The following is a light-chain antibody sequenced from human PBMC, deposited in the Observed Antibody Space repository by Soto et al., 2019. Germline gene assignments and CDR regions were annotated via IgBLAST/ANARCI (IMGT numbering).Light chain of an antibody. V-gene: IGKV3D-20*02. CDR3: QQRSNWPTIT. Sequence: EIVLTQSPGTLSLSPGERATLSCRASQSVSSSYLAWYQQKPCQAPRLLIYGASSRATGIPDRFSGSGSGTDFTLTISSLEPEDFAVYYCQQRSNWPTITVGQGTRLEIK. CDR2: GAS. CDR1: QSVSSSY. J-gene: IGKJ5*01.